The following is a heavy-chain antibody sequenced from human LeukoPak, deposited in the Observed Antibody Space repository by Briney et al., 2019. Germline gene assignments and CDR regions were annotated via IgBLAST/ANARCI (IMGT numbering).Heavy chain of an antibody. Sequence: SVKVSCKASGYTFTSYGISWVRQAPGQGLEWMGGIIPIFGTANYAQKFQGRVTITADESTSTAYMELSSLRSEDTAVYYCARGSSSWYYGSRSDYWGQGTLVTVSS. CDR1: GYTFTSYG. V-gene: IGHV1-69*13. CDR2: IIPIFGTA. CDR3: ARGSSSWYYGSRSDY. D-gene: IGHD6-13*01. J-gene: IGHJ4*02.